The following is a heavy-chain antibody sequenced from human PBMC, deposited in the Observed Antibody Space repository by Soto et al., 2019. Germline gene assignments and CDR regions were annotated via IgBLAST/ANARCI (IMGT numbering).Heavy chain of an antibody. CDR2: IYYTGST. Sequence: PSETLSLTCTVSGGSLTNYFWSWIRQPPGKGLEWIGYIYYTGSTKYNPSLQSRVTLSVDTSKNQFSLKLNSVTAADTVVYYCARGRSGHDYWVQGTLVTVS. CDR3: ARGRSGHDY. CDR1: GGSLTNYF. J-gene: IGHJ4*02. V-gene: IGHV4-59*01. D-gene: IGHD2-15*01.